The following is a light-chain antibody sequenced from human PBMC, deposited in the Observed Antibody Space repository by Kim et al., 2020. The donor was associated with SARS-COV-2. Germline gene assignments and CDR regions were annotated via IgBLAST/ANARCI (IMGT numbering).Light chain of an antibody. V-gene: IGKV3-20*01. CDR2: GAS. Sequence: SPGERATLTCRASQNVVTNYLAWYQQRPGQAPRLIIYGASSRATDIPDRFTGSGSGTDFTLTISRLEHEDFAVYYCQQYSSSPGTFGQGTRLEIK. CDR1: QNVVTNY. J-gene: IGKJ5*01. CDR3: QQYSSSPGT.